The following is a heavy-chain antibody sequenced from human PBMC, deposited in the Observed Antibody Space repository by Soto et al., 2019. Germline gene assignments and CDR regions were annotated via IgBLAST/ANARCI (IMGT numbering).Heavy chain of an antibody. CDR1: AGTFSRYA. Sequence: QVQLVQSGAEVKTPGSSVKVSCKASAGTFSRYAFNWVRQAPGQGLEWMGGLIPLFDSANYARDLQGRVTITADESTSTVYMELSSLRSDDTAVYYCARVEAEGGSGFDSWGQGTLVTVSS. CDR3: ARVEAEGGSGFDS. CDR2: LIPLFDSA. J-gene: IGHJ4*02. V-gene: IGHV1-69*01. D-gene: IGHD2-15*01.